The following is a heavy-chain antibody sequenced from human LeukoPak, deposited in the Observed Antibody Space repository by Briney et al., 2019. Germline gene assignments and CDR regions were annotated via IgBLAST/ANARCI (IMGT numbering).Heavy chain of an antibody. CDR3: ARGVTPGY. CDR1: GGSISSHY. J-gene: IGHJ4*02. D-gene: IGHD2-15*01. CDR2: IYYSGST. Sequence: SGTLSLTCTVSGGSISSHYWSWIRQPPGKGLEWIGYIYYSGSTNYNPSLKSRVTISVDTSKNQFSLKLSSVTAADTAVYYCARGVTPGYWGQGTLVTVSS. V-gene: IGHV4-59*11.